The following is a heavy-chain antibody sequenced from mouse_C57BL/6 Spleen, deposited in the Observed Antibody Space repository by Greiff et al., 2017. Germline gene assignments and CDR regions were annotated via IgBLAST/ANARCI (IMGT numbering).Heavy chain of an antibody. CDR1: GYAFSSYW. V-gene: IGHV1-80*01. J-gene: IGHJ4*01. CDR2: IYPGDGDT. D-gene: IGHD2-5*01. Sequence: VQLQQSGAELVKPGASVKISCKASGYAFSSYWMNWVKQRPGTGLEWIGQIYPGDGDTNYNGKFKGKATLTADKSSSTAYMQLSSLTSEDSAVYFCARRDDYSNLYAMDYWGQGTSVTVSS. CDR3: ARRDDYSNLYAMDY.